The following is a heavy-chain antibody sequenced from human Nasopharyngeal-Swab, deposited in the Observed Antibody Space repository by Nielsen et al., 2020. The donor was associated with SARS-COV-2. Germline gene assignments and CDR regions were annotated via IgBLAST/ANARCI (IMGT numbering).Heavy chain of an antibody. V-gene: IGHV7-4-1*02. Sequence: WVRQAPGQGLEWMGWINTNTGNPTYAQGFTGRFVFSLDTSVSTAYLQISSLKAEDTAVYYCARVPGYYDRYGMDVWGQGTTVTVSS. J-gene: IGHJ6*02. CDR2: INTNTGNP. D-gene: IGHD3-22*01. CDR3: ARVPGYYDRYGMDV.